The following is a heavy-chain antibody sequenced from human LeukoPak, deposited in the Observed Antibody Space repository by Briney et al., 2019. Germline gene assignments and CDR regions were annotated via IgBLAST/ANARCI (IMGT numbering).Heavy chain of an antibody. CDR1: GFTFSGYW. CDR2: LNTDGSST. Sequence: QPGGSLRLSCAASGFTFSGYWMHWVRQVPGKGLVWVSRLNTDGSSTSYADSVKGRFTISRDNAMDTLYLQMNSLRAEDTAVYYCARDDAFRGVAMDVWGRGTTVTVSS. J-gene: IGHJ6*01. V-gene: IGHV3-74*01. CDR3: ARDDAFRGVAMDV. D-gene: IGHD3-16*01.